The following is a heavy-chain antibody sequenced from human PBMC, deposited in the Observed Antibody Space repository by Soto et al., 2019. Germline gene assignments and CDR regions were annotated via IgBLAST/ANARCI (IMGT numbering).Heavy chain of an antibody. V-gene: IGHV3-30*18. CDR3: AKEGDGYFDY. J-gene: IGHJ4*02. D-gene: IGHD1-26*01. CDR1: GFTFSIYG. CDR2: ISYDGSNK. Sequence: GGSLRLSCAASGFTFSIYGMHWVRQAPGKGLEWVAVISYDGSNKYYADSVKGRFTISRDNSKNTLYLQMNSLRAEDTAVYYCAKEGDGYFDYWGQGTLVTVSS.